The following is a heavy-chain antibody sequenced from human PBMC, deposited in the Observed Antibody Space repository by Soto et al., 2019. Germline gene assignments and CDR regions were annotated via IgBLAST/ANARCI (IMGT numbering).Heavy chain of an antibody. CDR2: IDIGGNT. V-gene: IGHV3-66*01. J-gene: IGHJ4*02. D-gene: IGHD2-2*01. CDR1: GFSVTNLY. Sequence: GGSLRLSCAASGFSVTNLYMNWVRQAPGKGLEWVSIIDIGGNTYYADSVKDRFTISRDNSRNTLYLHMDSLRAEDTAVYYCARGRGSTGYLGREHYFDYWGQGTLVTVSS. CDR3: ARGRGSTGYLGREHYFDY.